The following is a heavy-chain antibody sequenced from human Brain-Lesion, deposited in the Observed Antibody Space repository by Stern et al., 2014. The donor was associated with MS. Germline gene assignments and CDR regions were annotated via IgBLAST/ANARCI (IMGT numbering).Heavy chain of an antibody. D-gene: IGHD2-2*01. J-gene: IGHJ6*02. V-gene: IGHV4-61*02. Sequence: DQLVESGPGLVKPSQTLSLSCTVSGGSISSGGYYWSWIRQPAGKGLEWIGRIFNSGSTSYNPPLKSRVTISISTSQKHFSPRRNSMTAADTAVYYCARGRVVPGFQYYATDVWGQGTTVIVSS. CDR2: IFNSGST. CDR3: ARGRVVPGFQYYATDV. CDR1: GGSISSGGYY.